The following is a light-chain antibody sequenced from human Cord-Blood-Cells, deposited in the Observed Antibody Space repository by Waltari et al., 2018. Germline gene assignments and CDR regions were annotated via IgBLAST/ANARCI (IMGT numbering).Light chain of an antibody. CDR3: SSYTSSSTWV. J-gene: IGLJ3*02. V-gene: IGLV2-14*03. Sequence: QSALTQSASVSGSPGQSITISCTGTSSDVGGYNYVSWYQHHPGKAPKLMIYDVSNRPSGVSNRFSGSKSGNTASLTISGLQAEDEADYYCSSYTSSSTWVFGGGTKLTVL. CDR1: SSDVGGYNY. CDR2: DVS.